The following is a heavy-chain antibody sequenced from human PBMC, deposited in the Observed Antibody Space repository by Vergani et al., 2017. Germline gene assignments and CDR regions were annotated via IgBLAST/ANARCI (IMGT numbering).Heavy chain of an antibody. CDR1: GFTFSSYG. J-gene: IGHJ4*02. Sequence: QVQLVESGGGVVQPGRSLRLSCAASGFTFSSYGMHWVRQAPGKGLEWVAVISYDGSNKYYADSVKGRFTISRDNSKNTLYLQMNSLRAEDTAVYYCAKVRMSRITIFGVVTRFDYWGQGTLVTVS. CDR3: AKVRMSRITIFGVVTRFDY. D-gene: IGHD3-3*01. CDR2: ISYDGSNK. V-gene: IGHV3-30*18.